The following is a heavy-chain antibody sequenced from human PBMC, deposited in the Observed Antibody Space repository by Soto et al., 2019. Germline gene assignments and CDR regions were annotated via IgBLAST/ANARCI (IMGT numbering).Heavy chain of an antibody. Sequence: QVQLVQSGAEVKKPGASVQASCKASGYTFTSYDINCVRQATGQGVEWMGWMNPNSGNTGYAQKFQGRVTMTRNTSISTAYMELSSLRSEDTAVYYWARELQRRPFDYWGQGTLVTFSS. CDR3: ARELQRRPFDY. D-gene: IGHD3-10*01. CDR1: GYTFTSYD. CDR2: MNPNSGNT. J-gene: IGHJ4*02. V-gene: IGHV1-8*02.